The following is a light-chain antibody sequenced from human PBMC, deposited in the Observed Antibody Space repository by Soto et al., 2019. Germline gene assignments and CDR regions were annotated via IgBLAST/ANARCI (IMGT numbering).Light chain of an antibody. Sequence: QSALTQPASVSGSPGQSITISCTGTSSDVGNYNLVSWYQQHPGKVPKLIIYEGSKRPSGISYRFSGSKSGNTASLTVSGLQVEDEADYYCSSFEASNNLLFGGGTKLTVL. CDR3: SSFEASNNLL. CDR2: EGS. V-gene: IGLV2-14*02. J-gene: IGLJ2*01. CDR1: SSDVGNYNL.